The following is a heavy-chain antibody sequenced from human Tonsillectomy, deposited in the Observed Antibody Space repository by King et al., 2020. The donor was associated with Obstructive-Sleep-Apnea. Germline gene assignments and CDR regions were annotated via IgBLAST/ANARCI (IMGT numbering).Heavy chain of an antibody. CDR3: AREHYDFWSGPPGWFDP. V-gene: IGHV4-39*07. Sequence: QLQESGPGLVKPSETLSLTCTVSGGSISSSSYYWGWIRQPPGKGLEWIGSIYYSGSTYYNPSLKSRVTISVDTSKNQFSLKLRSVTAADTAVYYFAREHYDFWSGPPGWFDPWGQGTLVTVSS. CDR2: IYYSGST. CDR1: GGSISSSSYY. J-gene: IGHJ5*02. D-gene: IGHD3-3*01.